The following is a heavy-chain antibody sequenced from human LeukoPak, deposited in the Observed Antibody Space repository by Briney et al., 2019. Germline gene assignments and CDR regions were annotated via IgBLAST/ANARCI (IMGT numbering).Heavy chain of an antibody. CDR1: GGTCSSYA. CDR2: IIPIFGTA. V-gene: IGHV1-69*06. CDR3: ARDHSGLERDYYYYYMDV. D-gene: IGHD1-1*01. J-gene: IGHJ6*03. Sequence: GASVKVSCKASGGTCSSYAISWVRQAPGQGLEWMGGIIPIFGTANYAQKFQGRVTITADKSTSTAYMELRSLRSDDTAVYYCARDHSGLERDYYYYYMDVWGKGTTVTISS.